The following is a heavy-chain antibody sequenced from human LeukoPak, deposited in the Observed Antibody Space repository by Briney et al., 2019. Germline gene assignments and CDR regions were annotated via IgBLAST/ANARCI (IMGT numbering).Heavy chain of an antibody. D-gene: IGHD2-15*01. CDR3: ATSVVVVAAFDY. CDR2: IIPIFGTA. CDR1: GGTFSGYA. Sequence: GASVKVSCKASGGTFSGYAISWVRQAPGQGLEWMGGIIPIFGTANYAQKFQGRVTITTDESTSTAYMELSSLRSEDTAVYYCATSVVVVAAFDYWGQGTLVTVSS. J-gene: IGHJ4*02. V-gene: IGHV1-69*05.